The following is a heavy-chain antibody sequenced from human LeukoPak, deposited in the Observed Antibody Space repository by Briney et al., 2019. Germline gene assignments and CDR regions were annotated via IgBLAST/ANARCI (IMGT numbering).Heavy chain of an antibody. Sequence: SETLSLTCAVYGGSFSGYYWSWIRQPPGKGLEWIGEINHGGSTNYNPSLKSRVTMSVDTSKNQFPLKLSSVTAADTAVYYCARGFGPDIVVEPAAPYYYYGMDVWGQGTPVTVSS. CDR2: INHGGST. V-gene: IGHV4-34*01. D-gene: IGHD2-2*01. CDR3: ARGFGPDIVVEPAAPYYYYGMDV. CDR1: GGSFSGYY. J-gene: IGHJ6*02.